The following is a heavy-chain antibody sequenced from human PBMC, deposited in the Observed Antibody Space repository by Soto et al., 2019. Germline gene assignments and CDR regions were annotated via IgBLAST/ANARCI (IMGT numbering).Heavy chain of an antibody. Sequence: SETLSRTCTVSGGSISSGGSYWGWIRQPPGKGLEWIGYIYYSGNTILNASLRSRVTLSVDTSKNQFSLNLSSVTAADTAVYFCPRVSGHNTGYYSVYFLDVWGQGTTVTVS. CDR1: GGSISSGGSY. V-gene: IGHV4-30-4*01. D-gene: IGHD5-18*01. CDR3: PRVSGHNTGYYSVYFLDV. CDR2: IYYSGNT. J-gene: IGHJ6*01.